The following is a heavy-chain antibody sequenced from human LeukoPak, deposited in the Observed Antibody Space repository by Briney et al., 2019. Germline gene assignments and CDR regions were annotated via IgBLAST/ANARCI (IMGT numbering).Heavy chain of an antibody. CDR1: GDSISTYY. D-gene: IGHD3-3*01. V-gene: IGHV4-59*01. CDR2: IDYRGST. Sequence: PSETLPLTCTVSGDSISTYYWSWIRQPPGKGLEWIAYIDYRGSTTYNPSLRSRVTISVDTSRNQFSLKLSSVTAADTAVYYCARDYRVTIFGVVIKPPGYFDYWGQGTLVTVSS. J-gene: IGHJ4*02. CDR3: ARDYRVTIFGVVIKPPGYFDY.